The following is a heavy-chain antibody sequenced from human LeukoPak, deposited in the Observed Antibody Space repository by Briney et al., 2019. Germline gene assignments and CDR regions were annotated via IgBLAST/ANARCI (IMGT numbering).Heavy chain of an antibody. CDR2: INHSGST. Sequence: SETLSLTCAVYGGSFSGYYWSWIRQPPGKGLEWIGEINHSGSTNYNPSLKSRVTMSVDTSKNQFSLKLSSVTAADTAVYYCARLIGIYCSSTSCFRYYYGMDVWGQGTTVTVSS. D-gene: IGHD2-2*01. CDR3: ARLIGIYCSSTSCFRYYYGMDV. J-gene: IGHJ6*02. V-gene: IGHV4-34*01. CDR1: GGSFSGYY.